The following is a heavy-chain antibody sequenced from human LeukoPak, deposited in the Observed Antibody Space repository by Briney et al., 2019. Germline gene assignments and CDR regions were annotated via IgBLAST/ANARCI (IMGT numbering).Heavy chain of an antibody. CDR2: IYYSGGT. CDR1: GVSMSSYF. D-gene: IGHD1-1*01. V-gene: IGHV4-59*01. CDR3: ARERSDWKDGFDI. J-gene: IGHJ3*02. Sequence: SETLSLTCSASGVSMSSYFWSWIRQSPGKGLVWLGYIYYSGGTNYNPSLKSRVIISVDTSKKQFSLKLNSVTAADTAVYYCARERSDWKDGFDIWGQGTMVTVSS.